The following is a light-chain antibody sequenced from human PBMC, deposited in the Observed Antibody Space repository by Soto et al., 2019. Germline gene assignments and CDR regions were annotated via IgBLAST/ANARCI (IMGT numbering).Light chain of an antibody. Sequence: EIVMTQSPATRSVSPGERGTLSCRASHSVSSRLAWDQQKPGRSPRLLIYGASTRATGIPARFSGSGSETEFTLTISRLPSEDFGVYYCHQYNNLWTLGKGTTVAIK. CDR1: HSVSSR. CDR2: GAS. CDR3: HQYNNLWT. V-gene: IGKV3-15*01. J-gene: IGKJ1*01.